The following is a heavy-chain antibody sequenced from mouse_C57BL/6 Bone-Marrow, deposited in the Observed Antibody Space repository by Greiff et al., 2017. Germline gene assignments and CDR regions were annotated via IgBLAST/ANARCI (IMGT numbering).Heavy chain of an antibody. J-gene: IGHJ3*01. CDR3: ARVVWRFAY. Sequence: VQLQQSGAELARPGASVKLSCKASGYTFTSYGISWVKQRTGQGLEWIGEIYPRSGNTYYNEKFKGKATLTADKSSCMAYMGLRCLTSEDSAVYFCARVVWRFAYWGQGTLVTVSA. CDR2: IYPRSGNT. V-gene: IGHV1-81*01. CDR1: GYTFTSYG. D-gene: IGHD1-1*02.